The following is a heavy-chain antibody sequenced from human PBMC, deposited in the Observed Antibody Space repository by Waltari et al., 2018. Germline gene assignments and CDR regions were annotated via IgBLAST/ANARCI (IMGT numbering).Heavy chain of an antibody. J-gene: IGHJ6*02. CDR2: IYYSGST. Sequence: QLQLQESGPGLVKPSETLSLTCPVSGGSISSSSYYWGWIRPPPGKGREWIGSIYYSGSTYYNPSHKRRVTISVDTSKNQFSLKLSSVTAADTAVYYCARGRVVRGVIIGYYYYGMDVWGQGTTVTVSS. CDR3: ARGRVVRGVIIGYYYYGMDV. D-gene: IGHD3-10*01. CDR1: GGSISSSSYY. V-gene: IGHV4-39*01.